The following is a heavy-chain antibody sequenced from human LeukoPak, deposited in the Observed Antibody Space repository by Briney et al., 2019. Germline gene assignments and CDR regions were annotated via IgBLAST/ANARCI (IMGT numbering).Heavy chain of an antibody. D-gene: IGHD6-13*01. CDR2: INSDGSST. Sequence: GGSLRLSCAASGFTFSSYWMHWVRQAPGKGLVWVSRINSDGSSTSYADSVKGRFTISRDNAKNTLYLQMNSLRAGDTAVYYCARTAAGPLSSHDVPYDYWGQGTLVTVSS. J-gene: IGHJ4*02. CDR1: GFTFSSYW. CDR3: ARTAAGPLSSHDVPYDY. V-gene: IGHV3-74*01.